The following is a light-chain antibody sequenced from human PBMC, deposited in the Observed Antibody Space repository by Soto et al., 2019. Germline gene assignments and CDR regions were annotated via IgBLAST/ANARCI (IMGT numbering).Light chain of an antibody. CDR3: QPAISFPLA. Sequence: DIQMTQSPSSVSASVGDRVTITGRASQGISSWLAWYQQKPGTAPKLLIYAASTLQSGVPSRFSGSGSETDFTLTISSLQPEDFATSDGQPAISFPLAFGGGTKVEIK. CDR2: AAS. J-gene: IGKJ4*01. CDR1: QGISSW. V-gene: IGKV1-12*01.